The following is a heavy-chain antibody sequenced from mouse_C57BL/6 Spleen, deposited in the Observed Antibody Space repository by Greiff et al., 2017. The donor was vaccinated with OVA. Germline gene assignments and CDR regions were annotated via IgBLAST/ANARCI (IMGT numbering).Heavy chain of an antibody. J-gene: IGHJ4*01. Sequence: QVQLQQSGAELVKPGASVKLSCKASGYTFTSYWMQWVKQRPGQGLEWIGEIDPSDSYTNYNQKFKGKATLTVDTSSSTAYMQLSSLTSEDSAVYYCARGDDVDAMDYWGQGTSVTVSS. V-gene: IGHV1-50*01. CDR1: GYTFTSYW. D-gene: IGHD2-12*01. CDR3: ARGDDVDAMDY. CDR2: IDPSDSYT.